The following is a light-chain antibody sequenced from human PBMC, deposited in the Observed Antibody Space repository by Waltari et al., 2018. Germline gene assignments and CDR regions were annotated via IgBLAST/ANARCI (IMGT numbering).Light chain of an antibody. J-gene: IGLJ1*01. CDR2: ACS. Sequence: QSALTQPASVSGSPGQSITISCTGTSSDVGNYNRVSWYQHHPGKAPKVIIYACSKRPSGVSNRCSGSKTCNTASLTISGRQAEDEADYYCCSFAPGETYVFGTGTEVTVL. V-gene: IGLV2-23*01. CDR1: SSDVGNYNR. CDR3: CSFAPGETYV.